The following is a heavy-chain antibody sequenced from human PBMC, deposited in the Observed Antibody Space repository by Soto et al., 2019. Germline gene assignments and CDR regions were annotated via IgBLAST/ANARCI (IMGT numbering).Heavy chain of an antibody. CDR1: GFTFGNYG. CDR2: ISGGGGST. CDR3: AKGFIVVVTVLRPDDAFDV. J-gene: IGHJ3*01. D-gene: IGHD2-21*02. Sequence: DVQLLESGGGLVQPGGSLRLSCAASGFTFGNYGINWIRQAPGKGLEWVSGISGGGGSTYYADSVKGRFTVSRDPSKNSVFLEMTPLRAEDTAVYYCAKGFIVVVTVLRPDDAFDVWGQGTLVTVSS. V-gene: IGHV3-23*01.